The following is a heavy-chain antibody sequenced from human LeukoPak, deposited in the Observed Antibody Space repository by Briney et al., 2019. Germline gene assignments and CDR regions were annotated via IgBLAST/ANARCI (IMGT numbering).Heavy chain of an antibody. CDR1: GFTFSSYS. V-gene: IGHV3-48*01. CDR2: ISSSSSTI. Sequence: GSLRLSCAASGFTFSSYSMNWVRQAPGKGLEWVSYISSSSSTIYYADSVKGRFTISRDNSKNTLYLQMNSLRAEDTAVYYCAKDSVRGYSYGEYFDCWGQGTLATVSS. J-gene: IGHJ4*02. CDR3: AKDSVRGYSYGEYFDC. D-gene: IGHD5-18*01.